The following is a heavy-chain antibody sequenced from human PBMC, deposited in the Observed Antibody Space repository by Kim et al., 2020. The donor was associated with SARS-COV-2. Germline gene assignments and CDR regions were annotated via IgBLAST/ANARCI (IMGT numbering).Heavy chain of an antibody. CDR1: GFTFDDYA. V-gene: IGHV3-9*01. Sequence: GGSLRLSCAASGFTFDDYAMHWVRQAPGKGLEWVSGISWNSGSIGYADSVKGRFTISRDNAKNSLYLQMNSLRAEDTAVYYCAKASPGIAAAGTGGGMD. D-gene: IGHD6-13*01. CDR3: AKASPGIAAAGTGGGMD. CDR2: ISWNSGSI. J-gene: IGHJ6*01.